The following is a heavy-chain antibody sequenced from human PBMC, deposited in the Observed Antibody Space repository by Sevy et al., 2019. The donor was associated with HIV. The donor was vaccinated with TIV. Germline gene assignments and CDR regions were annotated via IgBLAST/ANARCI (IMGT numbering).Heavy chain of an antibody. CDR2: IYSGGST. D-gene: IGHD3-3*01. V-gene: IGHV3-53*01. CDR3: ARAYYDFWSGYYRSLGAFDI. CDR1: GFTVSSNY. Sequence: GGSLRLSCAASGFTVSSNYMSWVRQAPGKGLEWVSVIYSGGSTYYADSVKGRFTISRDKSKNTLYLQMNSLRAEDTAVYYCARAYYDFWSGYYRSLGAFDIWGQGTMVTVSS. J-gene: IGHJ3*02.